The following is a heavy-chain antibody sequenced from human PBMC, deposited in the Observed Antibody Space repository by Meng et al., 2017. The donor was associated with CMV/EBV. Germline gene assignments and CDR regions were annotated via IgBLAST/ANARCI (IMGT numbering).Heavy chain of an antibody. D-gene: IGHD2-2*01. CDR1: GFTFSSYS. CDR3: ARVPYCSSTSCYST. Sequence: GESLKISCAASGFTFSSYSMNWVRQAPGKGLEWVSYISSSSSTIYYADSVKGRFTISRDNAKNSLYLQMNSLRAEDTAVYYCARVPYCSSTSCYSTWGQGTTVTVSS. J-gene: IGHJ6*02. V-gene: IGHV3-48*04. CDR2: ISSSSSTI.